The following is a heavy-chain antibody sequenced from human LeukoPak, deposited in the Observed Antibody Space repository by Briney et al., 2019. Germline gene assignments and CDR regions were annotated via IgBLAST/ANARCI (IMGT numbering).Heavy chain of an antibody. D-gene: IGHD3-10*01. CDR1: GGTFSSYA. Sequence: ASVKVSFKASGGTFSSYAISWVRQAPGQGLEWMGGIIPIFGTANYTQKFQGRVTITTDESTSTAYMELSSLRSEETAVYYCAIRIRDWVQGTLATVSS. CDR3: AIRIRD. CDR2: IIPIFGTA. V-gene: IGHV1-69*05. J-gene: IGHJ1*01.